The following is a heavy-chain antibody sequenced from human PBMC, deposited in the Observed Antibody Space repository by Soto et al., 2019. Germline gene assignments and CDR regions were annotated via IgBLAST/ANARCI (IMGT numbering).Heavy chain of an antibody. Sequence: PGGSLRLSCAASGFTVSSNYMSWVRQAPGKGLEWVSVIYSGGSTYYADSVKGRFTISRDNSKNTLYLQINSLRAEDTAVYYCARHITMDPLLLYWGQGTLVTVSS. CDR1: GFTVSSNY. V-gene: IGHV3-53*01. D-gene: IGHD3-10*01. CDR3: ARHITMDPLLLY. J-gene: IGHJ4*02. CDR2: IYSGGST.